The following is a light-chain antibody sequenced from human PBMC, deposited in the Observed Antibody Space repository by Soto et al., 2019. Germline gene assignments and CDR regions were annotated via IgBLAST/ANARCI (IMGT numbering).Light chain of an antibody. CDR1: SSDVGGYNY. Sequence: QSVLARAASACRSPGPAVTITCTGTSSDVGGYNYVSWYQQHPGKAPKLMIYEVSKRPSGVPDRFSGSKSGNTASLTVSGLQAEDEADYYCSSYAGSNFYVFGTGTKVTVL. J-gene: IGLJ1*01. V-gene: IGLV2-8*02. CDR2: EVS. CDR3: SSYAGSNFYV.